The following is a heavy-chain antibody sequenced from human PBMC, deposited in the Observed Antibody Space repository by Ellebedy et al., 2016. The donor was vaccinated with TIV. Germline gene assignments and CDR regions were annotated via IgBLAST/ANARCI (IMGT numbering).Heavy chain of an antibody. V-gene: IGHV4-31*03. CDR3: ARRYCSGGSCYHYDYGMYV. D-gene: IGHD2-15*01. CDR1: GGSISSGAFY. CDR2: IFYSGST. Sequence: MPSETLSLTCTVSGGSISSGAFYWTWIRQQPGKGLEWIGNIFYSGSTYYKSSLKSRITISLDRSKNQFSLRLSSVTAADTAVYYCARRYCSGGSCYHYDYGMYVWGQGTTVTVSS. J-gene: IGHJ6*02.